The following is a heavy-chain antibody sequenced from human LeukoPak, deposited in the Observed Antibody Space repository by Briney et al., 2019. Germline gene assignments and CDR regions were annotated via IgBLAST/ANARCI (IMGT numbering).Heavy chain of an antibody. CDR2: INPSGGST. CDR3: ARATAVAAPFDY. Sequence: ASVKVSCKASGYTFTSYCMHWVRQAPGQGLEWMGIINPSGGSTSYAQKFQGRVTMTRDTSTSTVYMELSSLRSEDTAVYYCARATAVAAPFDYWGQGTLVTVSS. V-gene: IGHV1-46*01. CDR1: GYTFTSYC. D-gene: IGHD6-19*01. J-gene: IGHJ4*02.